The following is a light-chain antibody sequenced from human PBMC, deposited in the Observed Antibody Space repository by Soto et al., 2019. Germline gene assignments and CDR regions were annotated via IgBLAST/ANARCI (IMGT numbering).Light chain of an antibody. CDR2: KAS. V-gene: IGKV1-5*03. J-gene: IGKJ1*01. CDR3: QHYNSYSEA. Sequence: IHMSQSLSNLSGSAGDSSTITCRASQTISSWLAWYQQKPGKAPKLLIYKASTLKSGVPSRFSGSGSGTEFTLTISSLQPDDFATYYCQHYNSYSEAFGQGTKVDIK. CDR1: QTISSW.